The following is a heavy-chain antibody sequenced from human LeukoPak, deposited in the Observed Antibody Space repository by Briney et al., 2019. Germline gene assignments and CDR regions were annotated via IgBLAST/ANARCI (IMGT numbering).Heavy chain of an antibody. Sequence: PSETLSLTCAVYGGSFSGYYWSWIRQPPGNGLEWIGEINHSGSTNYNPSLKSRVTISVDRSKNQFSLKLSSVTAADTAVYYCASTQQLVLAFDIWGQGTMVTVSS. J-gene: IGHJ3*02. CDR2: INHSGST. D-gene: IGHD6-13*01. CDR3: ASTQQLVLAFDI. V-gene: IGHV4-34*01. CDR1: GGSFSGYY.